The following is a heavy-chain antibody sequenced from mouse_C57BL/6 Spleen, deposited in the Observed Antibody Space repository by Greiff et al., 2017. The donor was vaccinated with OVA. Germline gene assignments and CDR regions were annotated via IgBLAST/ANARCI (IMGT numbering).Heavy chain of an antibody. V-gene: IGHV1-7*01. CDR2: INPSSGYT. CDR1: GYTFTSYW. D-gene: IGHD2-1*01. J-gene: IGHJ1*03. CDR3: AREDYGNYKDFDV. Sequence: QVQLQQSGAELAKPGASVKLSCKASGYTFTSYWMHWVKQRPGQGLEWIGYINPSSGYTKYNQKFKDKATLTADKSSSTAYMQLSSLTYEDSAVYYCAREDYGNYKDFDVWGTGTTVTVSS.